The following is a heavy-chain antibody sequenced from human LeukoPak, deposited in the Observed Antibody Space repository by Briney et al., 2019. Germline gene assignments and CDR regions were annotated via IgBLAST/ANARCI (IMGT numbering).Heavy chain of an antibody. CDR2: IYYSGTT. Sequence: SETLSLTCTVSDGSIITSSYYWGWDRQPPGKGLEWIGSIYYSGTTHYNPSLKSRVTISVDTSKNQFSLKLSSVTAADTAVYYCARVLLYDYVRGSYPQGPDYWGQGTLVTVSS. V-gene: IGHV4-39*01. J-gene: IGHJ4*02. CDR1: DGSIITSSYY. CDR3: ARVLLYDYVRGSYPQGPDY. D-gene: IGHD3-16*02.